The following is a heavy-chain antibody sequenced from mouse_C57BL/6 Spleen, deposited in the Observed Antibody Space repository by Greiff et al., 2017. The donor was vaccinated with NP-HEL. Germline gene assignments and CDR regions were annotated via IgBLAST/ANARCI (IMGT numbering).Heavy chain of an antibody. CDR1: GYSFTGYY. D-gene: IGHD2-4*01. V-gene: IGHV1-42*01. CDR3: ARWDYDISWFAY. Sequence: EVQLQQSGPELVKPGASVKISCKASGYSFTGYYMNWVKQSPEKSLEWIGEINPSTGGTTYNQKFKAKATLTVDKSSSTAYMQLKSLTSEDSAVYYCARWDYDISWFAYWGQGTLVTVSA. CDR2: INPSTGGT. J-gene: IGHJ3*01.